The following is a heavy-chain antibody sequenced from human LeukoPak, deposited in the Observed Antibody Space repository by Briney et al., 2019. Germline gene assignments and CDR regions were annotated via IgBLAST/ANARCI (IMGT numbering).Heavy chain of an antibody. Sequence: GGSLRLSCAASGFTFSRYWMHWVRQAPGKGLVWASRIDSDGTNRDYADSVKGRFTISRDNDKNTVYLQMNRLRDEDTAVYYLEGRATGLPEYWGQGSLVTVSS. V-gene: IGHV3-74*01. CDR2: IDSDGTNR. D-gene: IGHD3-3*01. CDR3: EGRATGLPEY. CDR1: GFTFSRYW. J-gene: IGHJ4*02.